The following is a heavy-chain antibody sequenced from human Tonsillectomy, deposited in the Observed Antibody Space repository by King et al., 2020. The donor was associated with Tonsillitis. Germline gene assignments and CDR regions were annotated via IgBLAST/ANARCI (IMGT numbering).Heavy chain of an antibody. Sequence: HVQLQQWGAGLLKPSETLSLTCAVYGGSFSGYYWSWIRQPPGKGLEWIGEINHSGSTNYNPSLKSRVTISVDTSKNQFSLKLSSVTAADTAVYYCASRNPLLWFGELSQAASWFEPWGQGTLVTVSS. V-gene: IGHV4-34*01. CDR3: ASRNPLLWFGELSQAASWFEP. CDR1: GGSFSGYY. J-gene: IGHJ5*02. D-gene: IGHD3-10*01. CDR2: INHSGST.